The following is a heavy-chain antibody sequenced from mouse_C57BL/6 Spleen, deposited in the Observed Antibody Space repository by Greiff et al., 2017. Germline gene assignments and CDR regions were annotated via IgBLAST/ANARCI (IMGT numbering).Heavy chain of an antibody. D-gene: IGHD2-3*01. CDR3: ERSDGYCVGAGFAY. V-gene: IGHV1-78*01. CDR1: GYTFTDHT. CDR2: IYTRDGST. Sequence: QVQLQQSDAELVKPGASVTISCKVSGYTFTDHTIHWMKQRPEQGLEWIGYIYTRDGSTKYNEKLKGMATLTADKSSSIAYMQLNSLTSEDSAFYFCERSDGYCVGAGFAYWGQGTLVTVSA. J-gene: IGHJ3*01.